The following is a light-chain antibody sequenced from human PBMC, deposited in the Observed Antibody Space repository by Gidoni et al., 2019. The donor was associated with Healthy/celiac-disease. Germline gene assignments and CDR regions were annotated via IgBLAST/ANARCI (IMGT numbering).Light chain of an antibody. CDR2: DAS. V-gene: IGKV3-11*01. CDR3: QQRSN. J-gene: IGKJ4*01. Sequence: EIVLTQSPATLSLSPGERATLSCRACQSVSSYLAWYQQKPGQAPRLLIYDASNRATGIPARFSGSGSGTDFTLTISSLEPEDFAVYYCQQRSNFGGGTKVEIK. CDR1: QSVSSY.